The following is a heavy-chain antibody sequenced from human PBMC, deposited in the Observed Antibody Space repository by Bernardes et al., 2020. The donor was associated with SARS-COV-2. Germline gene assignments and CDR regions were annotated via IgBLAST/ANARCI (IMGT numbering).Heavy chain of an antibody. V-gene: IGHV3-30*01. CDR2: ISYDGSNK. J-gene: IGHJ6*03. CDR3: ARDPEPLSYYYYYMDV. Sequence: GGSLRLSCAASGFTFSSYAMHWVRQAPGKGLEWVAVISYDGSNKYYADSVKGRFTISRDNSKNTLYLQMNSLRAEDTAVYYCARDPEPLSYYYYYMDVWGKGTTVTVSS. CDR1: GFTFSSYA.